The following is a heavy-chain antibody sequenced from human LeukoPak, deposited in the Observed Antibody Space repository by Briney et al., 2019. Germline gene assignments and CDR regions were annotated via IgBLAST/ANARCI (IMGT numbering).Heavy chain of an antibody. CDR3: ARGDYLDSSGYPTYYFNY. Sequence: SETLSLTCTVSGGSISSSSYYWGWIRQPPGKGLEWIGNIYYSGSTYYNPSLKSRVTMSVDTSKNQVSPNLTYVTAADTAVYYCARGDYLDSSGYPTYYFNYWGQGTLVTVSS. CDR1: GGSISSSSYY. V-gene: IGHV4-39*01. J-gene: IGHJ4*02. D-gene: IGHD3-22*01. CDR2: IYYSGST.